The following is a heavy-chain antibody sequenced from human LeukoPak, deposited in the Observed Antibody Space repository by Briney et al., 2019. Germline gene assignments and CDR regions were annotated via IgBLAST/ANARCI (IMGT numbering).Heavy chain of an antibody. CDR3: ARASRFLEWNYYYYYYMDV. Sequence: GESLKISCKGSGYSFNTHWIGWVRQMPGKGLEWMGIICPGDSDTKYSPSFQGQVTISADKSISTAYLQISSLKAEDTAVYYCARASRFLEWNYYYYYYMDVWGKGTTVTVSS. CDR2: ICPGDSDT. CDR1: GYSFNTHW. V-gene: IGHV5-51*01. D-gene: IGHD3-3*01. J-gene: IGHJ6*03.